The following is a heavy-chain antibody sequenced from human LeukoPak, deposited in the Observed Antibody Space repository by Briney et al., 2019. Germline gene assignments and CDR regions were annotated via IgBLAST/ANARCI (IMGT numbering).Heavy chain of an antibody. V-gene: IGHV4-59*01. Sequence: TSETLSLTCTVSGGSISSYYWSWIRQPPGKGLEWIGYIYYSGSTNYNPSLKSRVTISVDTSKNQFSLKLSSVTAADTAVYYCARVRGYIDYWGQGTLVTVSS. J-gene: IGHJ4*02. CDR3: ARVRGYIDY. CDR2: IYYSGST. CDR1: GGSISSYY.